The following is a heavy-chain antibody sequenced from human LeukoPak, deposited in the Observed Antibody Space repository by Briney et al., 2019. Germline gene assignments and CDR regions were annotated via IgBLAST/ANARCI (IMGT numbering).Heavy chain of an antibody. V-gene: IGHV1-2*04. CDR2: INPNSGGT. J-gene: IGHJ4*02. CDR3: ARAIAGLDSGYENYFDY. CDR1: GYTFTGYY. D-gene: IGHD5-12*01. Sequence: ASVTVSCKASGYTFTGYYMHWVRQAPGQGLEWMGWINPNSGGTNYAQKFQGWVTMTRDTSISTAYMELSRLRSDDTAVYYCARAIAGLDSGYENYFDYWGQGTLVTVSS.